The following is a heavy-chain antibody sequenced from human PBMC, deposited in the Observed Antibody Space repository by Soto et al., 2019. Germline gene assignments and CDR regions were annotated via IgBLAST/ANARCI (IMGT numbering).Heavy chain of an antibody. CDR1: GGSISSGGYY. J-gene: IGHJ4*02. CDR3: ARVTSSYYYGSGGMVDY. V-gene: IGHV4-31*03. Sequence: QVQLQESGPGLVKPSQTLSLTCTVSGGSISSGGYYWSWIRQHPGKGLEWIGYIYYSGSTYYNPSLKSRVTISVATSKNQFALKLSSVTAADTAVYYCARVTSSYYYGSGGMVDYWGQGTLVTVSS. CDR2: IYYSGST. D-gene: IGHD3-10*01.